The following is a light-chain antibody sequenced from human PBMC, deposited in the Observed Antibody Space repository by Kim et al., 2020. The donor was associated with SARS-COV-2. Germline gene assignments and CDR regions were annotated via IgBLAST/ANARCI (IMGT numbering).Light chain of an antibody. CDR1: PGISNY. J-gene: IGKJ4*01. CDR3: QYYNTAPLT. CDR2: AAS. Sequence: ASVGDRFPMTFRASPGISNYLAWYQQTPWKVPKLLIYAASSLQSGVPSRFSGSGSGTDFTLTISSLQPEDVATYYCQYYNTAPLTFGGGTKVDIK. V-gene: IGKV1-27*01.